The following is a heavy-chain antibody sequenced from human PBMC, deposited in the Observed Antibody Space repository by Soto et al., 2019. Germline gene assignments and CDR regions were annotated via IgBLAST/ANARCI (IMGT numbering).Heavy chain of an antibody. Sequence: QVQLQESGPGLVKPSETLSLTCTVSGDSIGTYYWSWIRQPPGKGLEWVGYIYYSGSTNYNPSLKSRVTMSIDTSKHQFSLKVNSVTAADTAVYYCAKDGAQWGFDYWGQGTLVTVSS. J-gene: IGHJ4*02. CDR1: GDSIGTYY. D-gene: IGHD1-26*01. CDR3: AKDGAQWGFDY. CDR2: IYYSGST. V-gene: IGHV4-59*01.